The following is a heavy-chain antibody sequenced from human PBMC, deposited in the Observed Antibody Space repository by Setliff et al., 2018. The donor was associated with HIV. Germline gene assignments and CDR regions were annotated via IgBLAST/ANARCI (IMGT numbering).Heavy chain of an antibody. D-gene: IGHD3-3*01. Sequence: GGSLRLSCAASGFTFSNAWMSWVRQAPGKGLEWVGRIKSKTDGGTTDYAAPVKGRFTISRDDSKNTLYLQMNSLRAEDTAVYYCAKVGLQFLEWLLSTPINYYYYYMDVWGKGTTVTVSS. CDR3: AKVGLQFLEWLLSTPINYYYYYMDV. J-gene: IGHJ6*03. V-gene: IGHV3-15*01. CDR2: IKSKTDGGTT. CDR1: GFTFSNAW.